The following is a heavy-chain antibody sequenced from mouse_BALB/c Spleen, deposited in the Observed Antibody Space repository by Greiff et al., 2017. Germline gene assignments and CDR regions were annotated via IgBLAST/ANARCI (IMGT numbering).Heavy chain of an antibody. V-gene: IGHV3-2*02. CDR3: ASGYDYAMDY. CDR1: GYSITSDYA. Sequence: EVMLVESGPGLVKPSQSLSLTCTVTGYSITSDYAWNWIRQFPGNKLEWMGYISYSGSTSYNPSLKSRISITRDTSKNQFFLQLNSVTTEDTATYYCASGYDYAMDYWGQGTSVTVSS. D-gene: IGHD1-2*01. J-gene: IGHJ4*01. CDR2: ISYSGST.